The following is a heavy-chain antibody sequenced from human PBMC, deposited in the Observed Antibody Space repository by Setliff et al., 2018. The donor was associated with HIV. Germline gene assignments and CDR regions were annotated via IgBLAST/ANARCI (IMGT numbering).Heavy chain of an antibody. CDR1: GFVFSVSA. V-gene: IGHV3-73*01. D-gene: IGHD5-18*01. CDR2: IRNKGNGYRT. CDR3: TTSWITDGYTFGPRKYYFDY. J-gene: IGHJ4*02. Sequence: GGSLRLSCAASGFVFSVSAIHWVRQASGKGLEWVGRIRNKGNGYRTEYSASVQGRFTISRDDSKNTLYLQMNSLKTEDTAVYYCTTSWITDGYTFGPRKYYFDYWGQGTLVTVSS.